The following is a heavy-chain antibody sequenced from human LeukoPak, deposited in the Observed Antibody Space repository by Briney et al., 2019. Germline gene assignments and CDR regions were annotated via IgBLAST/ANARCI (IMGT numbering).Heavy chain of an antibody. CDR2: ISSSSSYI. V-gene: IGHV3-21*01. CDR1: GFTFSSYS. Sequence: GGSLRLSCAASGFTFSSYSMNWVRQAPGKGLEWVSSISSSSSYIYYADSVKGRFTISRGNAKNSLYLQMKSLRAEDTAVYYCAREGRIAARPRAFDIWGQGTMVTVSS. CDR3: AREGRIAARPRAFDI. J-gene: IGHJ3*02. D-gene: IGHD6-6*01.